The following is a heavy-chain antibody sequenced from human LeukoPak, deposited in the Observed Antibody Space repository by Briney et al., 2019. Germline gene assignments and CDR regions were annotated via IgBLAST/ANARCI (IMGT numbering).Heavy chain of an antibody. D-gene: IGHD1-1*01. CDR1: GFTFTSVS. Sequence: GGSLRLSCVTSGFTFTSVSMSWVRQAPGKGLEWVAFIGHVAGDIFYGDSVKGRFNISRDDAKGSVYLQMNSLRVDDMAVYFCARDPYTGSMFDYWGHGTLVTVSS. J-gene: IGHJ4*01. V-gene: IGHV3-21*01. CDR2: IGHVAGDI. CDR3: ARDPYTGSMFDY.